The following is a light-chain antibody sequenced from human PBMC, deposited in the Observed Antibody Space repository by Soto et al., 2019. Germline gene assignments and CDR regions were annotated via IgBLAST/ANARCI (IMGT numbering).Light chain of an antibody. CDR1: SSDVGGYNY. V-gene: IGLV2-14*01. J-gene: IGLJ3*02. Sequence: QSALTQPASVSGSPGQSITISCTGTSSDVGGYNYVSWYQRYPGKAPKLMIYDVSNRPSGVSNRFSGSKSGNTASLTISGLQAEDEADYYCSSYTSSSAVVFGGGTKLTV. CDR2: DVS. CDR3: SSYTSSSAVV.